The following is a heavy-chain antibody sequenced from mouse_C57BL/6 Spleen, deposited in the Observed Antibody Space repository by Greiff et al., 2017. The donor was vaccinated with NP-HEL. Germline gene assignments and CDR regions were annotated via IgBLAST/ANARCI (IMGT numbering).Heavy chain of an antibody. Sequence: VHVKQSGPELVKPGASVKMSCKASGYTFTDYNMHWVKQSHGKSLEWIGYINPNNGGTSYNQKFKGKATLTVNKSSSTAYMELRSLTSEDSAVYYCARAGVYYGSSEGYFDVWGTGTTVTVSS. V-gene: IGHV1-22*01. CDR3: ARAGVYYGSSEGYFDV. CDR2: INPNNGGT. CDR1: GYTFTDYN. J-gene: IGHJ1*03. D-gene: IGHD1-1*01.